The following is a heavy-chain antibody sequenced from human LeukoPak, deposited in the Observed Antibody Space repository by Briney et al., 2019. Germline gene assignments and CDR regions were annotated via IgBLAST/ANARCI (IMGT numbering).Heavy chain of an antibody. CDR2: ISSSSYI. V-gene: IGHV3-21*01. CDR1: GITFSSYS. CDR3: AKDSSGYPYYFDY. Sequence: GGSLRLSCAASGITFSSYSMNWVRQAPGKGLEWVSSISSSSYIYYADSVKGRFTISRDNAKNSLYLQMNSLRAEDTAVYYCAKDSSGYPYYFDYWGQGTLVTVSS. D-gene: IGHD3-22*01. J-gene: IGHJ4*02.